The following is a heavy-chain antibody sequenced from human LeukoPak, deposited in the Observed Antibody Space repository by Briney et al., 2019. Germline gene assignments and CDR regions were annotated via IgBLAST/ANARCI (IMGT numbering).Heavy chain of an antibody. V-gene: IGHV4-59*08. CDR2: VYYSGTT. J-gene: IGHJ4*02. CDR3: ARHSRIAVAGTGFDY. Sequence: SETLSLTCTVSGGSISSFYWSWIRQPPGKGLEWIGCVYYSGTTNYNPSLKSRVTISGDTSKNQFSLKLSSVTAADTAVYYCARHSRIAVAGTGFDYWGQGTLVTVSS. CDR1: GGSISSFY. D-gene: IGHD6-19*01.